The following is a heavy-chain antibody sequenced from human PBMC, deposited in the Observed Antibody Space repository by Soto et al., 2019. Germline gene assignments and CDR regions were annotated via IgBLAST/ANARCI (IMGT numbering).Heavy chain of an antibody. CDR2: LNDNGANT. Sequence: GGSLRLSCAASGFTFSSRPMTWARQAPGKGLEWVSTLNDNGANTHYADSVKGRFTISRDNSKNTLYLQMNSLRAEDTAVYYCARGYSGSYHDAFDIWGQGTMVTVSS. J-gene: IGHJ3*02. V-gene: IGHV3-23*01. D-gene: IGHD1-26*01. CDR1: GFTFSSRP. CDR3: ARGYSGSYHDAFDI.